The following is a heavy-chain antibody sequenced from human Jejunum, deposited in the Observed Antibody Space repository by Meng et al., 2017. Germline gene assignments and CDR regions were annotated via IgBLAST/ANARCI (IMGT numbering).Heavy chain of an antibody. J-gene: IGHJ4*02. CDR2: FRYSGGYT. V-gene: IGHV3-23*01. Sequence: GGSLRLSCAASGFTFSNYAMSWVRQAPGKGLEWVSGFRYSGGYTYYADSVKGWFTISRDNSKNTMFLQMNRLRAEDTAVYYGAKVGSFYDLLTGYVVGKYYYDSWGQGTLVTVSS. CDR3: AKVGSFYDLLTGYVVGKYYYDS. D-gene: IGHD3-9*01. CDR1: GFTFSNYA.